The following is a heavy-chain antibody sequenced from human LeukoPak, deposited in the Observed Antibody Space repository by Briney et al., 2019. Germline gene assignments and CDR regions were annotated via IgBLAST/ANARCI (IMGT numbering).Heavy chain of an antibody. D-gene: IGHD7-27*01. CDR2: ISSSSSYI. V-gene: IGHV3-21*01. Sequence: PGGSLRLSCAASGFTFSSYSMNWVRQAPGKGLEWVSSISSSSSYIYYADSVKGRFTISRDNAKNSLYLQMNSLRAEDTAVYYCAPVPGDAGGLDYWGQGTLVTVSS. CDR3: APVPGDAGGLDY. J-gene: IGHJ4*02. CDR1: GFTFSSYS.